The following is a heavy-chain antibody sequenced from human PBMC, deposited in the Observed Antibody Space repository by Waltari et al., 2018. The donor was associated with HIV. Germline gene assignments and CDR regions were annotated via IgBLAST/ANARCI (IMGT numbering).Heavy chain of an antibody. CDR2: FWSDGAEI. V-gene: IGHV3-33*01. J-gene: IGHJ4*02. Sequence: QVQLVESGGGVVQPGTSLTLSCAVSGFTFSIFALHWVRQSPGKRLEWLAVFWSDGAEISYADSVKGRFTISKDSSQKTLYLHLTSLRAEDTALYYCARGYSSSRWIPLYHWGRGTLVTVSS. CDR3: ARGYSSSRWIPLYH. D-gene: IGHD6-6*01. CDR1: GFTFSIFA.